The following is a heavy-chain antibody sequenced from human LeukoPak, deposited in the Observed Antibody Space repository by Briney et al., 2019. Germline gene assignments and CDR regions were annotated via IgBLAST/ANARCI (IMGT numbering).Heavy chain of an antibody. D-gene: IGHD3-10*01. CDR2: IYYSGST. CDR1: GGSISNYY. V-gene: IGHV4-59*01. J-gene: IGHJ4*02. Sequence: TLSLPCTVSGGSISNYYWSWIRQPPGKGLEWIGYIYYSGSTNYNPSLKSRVSISLDTSKNHFSLKLSSVTAADTAVYYCASGEVTFDYWGQGTLVTVSS. CDR3: ASGEVTFDY.